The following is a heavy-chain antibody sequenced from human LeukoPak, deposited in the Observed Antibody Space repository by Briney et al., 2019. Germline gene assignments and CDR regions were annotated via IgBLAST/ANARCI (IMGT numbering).Heavy chain of an antibody. V-gene: IGHV3-48*04. D-gene: IGHD6-13*01. CDR1: GFTFSSYS. Sequence: GGSLRLSCAASGFTFSSYSMNWVRQAPGKGLEWVSYISSSGSTIYYADSVKGRFTISRDNAKNSLYLQMNSLRAEDTAVYYCARISSSWANWFDPWGQGTLVTVSS. J-gene: IGHJ5*02. CDR3: ARISSSWANWFDP. CDR2: ISSSGSTI.